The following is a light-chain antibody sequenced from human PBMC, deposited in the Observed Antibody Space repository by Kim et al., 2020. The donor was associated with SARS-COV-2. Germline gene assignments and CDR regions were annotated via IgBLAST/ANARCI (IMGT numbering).Light chain of an antibody. Sequence: SLALGQTAKISCGGNNIGGKHVHWYQQRPGQAPVTVIYRNNNLPSGIPERFSGSNSGNAATLSISRVQVGDEAVYFCQVWDSNTVIFGGGTKLTVL. V-gene: IGLV3-9*01. CDR3: QVWDSNTVI. CDR2: RNN. CDR1: NIGGKH. J-gene: IGLJ2*01.